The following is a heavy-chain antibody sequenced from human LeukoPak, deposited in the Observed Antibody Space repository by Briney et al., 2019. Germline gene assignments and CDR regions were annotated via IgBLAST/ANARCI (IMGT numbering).Heavy chain of an antibody. CDR3: GRHSKESSGYDFSFDY. J-gene: IGHJ4*02. V-gene: IGHV3-11*03. D-gene: IGHD5-12*01. CDR1: GFSFSDYY. Sequence: TGGSLRLSCAASGFSFSDYYMSWLRQAPGKGLEWSSYISSSYTHTNYADSVKGRITMSRDNTKNSAYLQMNRLGAEETAVYYCGRHSKESSGYDFSFDYWGQGTLVTVSS. CDR2: ISSSYTHT.